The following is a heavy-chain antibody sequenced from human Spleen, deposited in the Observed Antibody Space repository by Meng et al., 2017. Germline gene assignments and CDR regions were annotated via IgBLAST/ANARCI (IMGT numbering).Heavy chain of an antibody. CDR1: GGSCSDYY. CDR3: ARGPWLNWNYPAYFQH. CDR2: INHSGST. Sequence: VRLQHGGARLLKPSEALSLTFVVPGGSCSDYYWSWIRQPPGKGLEWIGEINHSGSTNYNPSLESRATISVDTSQNNLSLKLSSVTAADTAVYYCARGPWLNWNYPAYFQHWGQGTLVTVSS. J-gene: IGHJ1*01. D-gene: IGHD1-7*01. V-gene: IGHV4-34*01.